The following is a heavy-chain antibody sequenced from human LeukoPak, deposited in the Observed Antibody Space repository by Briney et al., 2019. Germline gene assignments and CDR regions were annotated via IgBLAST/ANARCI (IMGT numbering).Heavy chain of an antibody. D-gene: IGHD3-22*01. CDR3: ARDKYYYDSSGSIRFDY. V-gene: IGHV4-39*07. CDR2: IFYSGST. J-gene: IGHJ4*02. Sequence: SETLSLTCTVSGGSISTSNYYWGWIRQPPGKGLEWIGNIFYSGSTNYNPSLKSRVTMSVDTSKNQFSLKLSSVTAADTAVYYCARDKYYYDSSGSIRFDYWGQGTLVTVSS. CDR1: GGSISTSNYY.